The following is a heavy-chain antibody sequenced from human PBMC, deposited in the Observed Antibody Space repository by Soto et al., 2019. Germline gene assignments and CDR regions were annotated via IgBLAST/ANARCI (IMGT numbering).Heavy chain of an antibody. CDR2: IYYSGST. Sequence: SETLSLTCTVSGGSISSSSYYWCWIRQPPGKGLEWIGSIYYSGSTYYNPSLKSRVTISVDTSKNQFSLKLSSVTAADTAVYYCARRAFEEQLVVNWFDPWGQGALVTVSS. J-gene: IGHJ5*02. CDR3: ARRAFEEQLVVNWFDP. CDR1: GGSISSSSYY. V-gene: IGHV4-39*01. D-gene: IGHD6-6*01.